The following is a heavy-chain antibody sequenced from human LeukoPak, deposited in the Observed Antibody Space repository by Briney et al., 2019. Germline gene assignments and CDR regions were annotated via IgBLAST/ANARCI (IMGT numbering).Heavy chain of an antibody. J-gene: IGHJ6*03. V-gene: IGHV4-38-2*02. CDR2: IYHSGST. CDR3: ARRRAYDYVWGSYRSSNYYYYYYMDV. D-gene: IGHD3-16*02. CDR1: GYSISSGYY. Sequence: SETLSLTCTVSGYSISSGYYWGWIRQPPGKGLEWIGSIYHSGSTYYNPSLKSRVTISVDTSKNQFSLKLSSVTAADTAVYYCARRRAYDYVWGSYRSSNYYYYYYMDVWGKGTTVTVSS.